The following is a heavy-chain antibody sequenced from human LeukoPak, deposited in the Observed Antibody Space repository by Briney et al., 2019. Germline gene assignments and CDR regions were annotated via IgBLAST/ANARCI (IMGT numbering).Heavy chain of an antibody. Sequence: SETLSLTCAVYGGSFSGYYWSWIRQPPGKGLEWMGEIYHSGSTNYNPSLKSRVTISVDTSKNQFSLKLSSVTAADTAVYYCARDPPMYYYDSSGYYHPFDYWGQGTLVTVSS. J-gene: IGHJ4*02. CDR1: GGSFSGYY. CDR3: ARDPPMYYYDSSGYYHPFDY. CDR2: IYHSGST. V-gene: IGHV4-34*01. D-gene: IGHD3-22*01.